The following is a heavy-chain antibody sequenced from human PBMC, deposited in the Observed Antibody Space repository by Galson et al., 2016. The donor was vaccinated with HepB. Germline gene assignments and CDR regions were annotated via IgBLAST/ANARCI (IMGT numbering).Heavy chain of an antibody. CDR1: GFTFSSHA. CDR3: AKDRGRGTYNFWSGPRNYFDS. V-gene: IGHV3-23*01. CDR2: ISGSGDST. Sequence: SLRLSCAASGFTFSSHAMNWVRQAPGKGLEWVSGISGSGDSTFYADSVKGRFTISRDNSKTTLYLEMNSLRAEDTAVYYCAKDRGRGTYNFWSGPRNYFDSWGQGTLVVVSS. D-gene: IGHD3-3*01. J-gene: IGHJ4*02.